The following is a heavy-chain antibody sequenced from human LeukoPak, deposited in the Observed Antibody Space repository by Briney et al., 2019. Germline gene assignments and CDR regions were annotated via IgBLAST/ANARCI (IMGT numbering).Heavy chain of an antibody. CDR3: ARESISGYYFDY. CDR1: GFTFSSYS. J-gene: IGHJ4*02. V-gene: IGHV3-21*04. Sequence: GGSLRLSCAASGFTFSSYSMNWVRQAPGKGLEWVSYISSSSSYIYYADSVKGRFTISRDNAKNSLYLQMNSLRAEDTALYYCARESISGYYFDYWGQGTLVTVSS. D-gene: IGHD2-21*01. CDR2: ISSSSSYI.